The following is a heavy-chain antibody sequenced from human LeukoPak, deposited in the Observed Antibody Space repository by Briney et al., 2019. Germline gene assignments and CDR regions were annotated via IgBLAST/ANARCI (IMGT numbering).Heavy chain of an antibody. CDR3: ARNVDTAIYDAFDI. D-gene: IGHD5-18*01. V-gene: IGHV3-21*01. CDR1: GFTFSSHT. J-gene: IGHJ3*02. Sequence: KSGGSLRLSCAASGFTFSSHTMSWVRQAPGKGLEWVSSISTSGTYIYYADSVKGRLTISRDNAKNSLYLQMNSLRAEDTAVYYCARNVDTAIYDAFDIWGQGTMVTVSS. CDR2: ISTSGTYI.